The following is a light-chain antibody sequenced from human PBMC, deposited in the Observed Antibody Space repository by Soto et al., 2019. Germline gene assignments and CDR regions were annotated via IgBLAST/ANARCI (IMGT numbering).Light chain of an antibody. CDR3: SSYTADMTYV. CDR2: DVW. CDR1: GSDIGGYNY. V-gene: IGLV2-14*03. Sequence: QSALTQPASVSGSPGQSITIYCIGTGSDIGGYNYVSWYQQHPGKAPTLMIYDVWARPLGVSHRFSGSKSGNTASLTISGLQGDDEADYYCSSYTADMTYVFGTGTKPPS. J-gene: IGLJ1*01.